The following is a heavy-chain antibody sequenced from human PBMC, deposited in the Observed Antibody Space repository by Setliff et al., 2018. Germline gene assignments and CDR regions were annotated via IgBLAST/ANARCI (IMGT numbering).Heavy chain of an antibody. D-gene: IGHD3-10*01. J-gene: IGHJ1*01. Sequence: SETLSLTCTVSGGSLSSGSNYWGWFRQPAGKGLEWIGRIYTTGTTNYSPSLTGRVTISADTSKNQISMKLTSVTAADTAVYYCARADFTMIQGVLGLWGQGTLVTVSS. CDR2: IYTTGTT. V-gene: IGHV4-61*02. CDR1: GGSLSSGSNY. CDR3: ARADFTMIQGVLGL.